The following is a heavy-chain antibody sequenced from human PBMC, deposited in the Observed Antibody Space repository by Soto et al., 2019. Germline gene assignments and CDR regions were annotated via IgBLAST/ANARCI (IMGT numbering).Heavy chain of an antibody. CDR1: GFTFSSYG. CDR3: ATQIIPYYYDSSGYSYRNDY. V-gene: IGHV3-33*01. CDR2: IWYDGSNK. D-gene: IGHD3-22*01. Sequence: PGESLKISCAASGFTFSSYGMHWVRQAPGKGLEWVAVIWYDGSNKYYADSVKGRFTISRDNSKNTLYLQMNSLRAEDTAVYYCATQIIPYYYDSSGYSYRNDYWGQGTLVTVSS. J-gene: IGHJ4*02.